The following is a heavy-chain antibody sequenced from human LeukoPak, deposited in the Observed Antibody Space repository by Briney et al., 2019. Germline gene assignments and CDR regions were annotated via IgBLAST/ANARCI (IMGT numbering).Heavy chain of an antibody. D-gene: IGHD5-18*01. CDR3: TRDRTGYGYGYLFDY. V-gene: IGHV3-30*03. CDR1: GFTFSSYG. J-gene: IGHJ4*02. CDR2: ISYAGSDT. Sequence: GGSLRLSCAASGFTFSSYGMHWVRQAPGKGLEWVAVISYAGSDTYYADSVKGRFTISRDNSMNTLYLHMNSLRPEDTALYYCTRDRTGYGYGYLFDYWGQGTLVTVSS.